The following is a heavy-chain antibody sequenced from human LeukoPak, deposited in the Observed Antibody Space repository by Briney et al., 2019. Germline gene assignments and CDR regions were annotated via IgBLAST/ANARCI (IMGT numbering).Heavy chain of an antibody. CDR1: GFTFDDYA. D-gene: IGHD1-26*01. CDR2: ISWNSGNI. V-gene: IGHV3-9*01. CDR3: AKGPSYYAAFDI. Sequence: PGRSLRLSCAASGFTFDDYAMHWVRQAPGKGLEWVSGISWNSGNIGYADSVKGRFTISRDNAKNSLYLQMNSLRTEDTALYYCAKGPSYYAAFDIWGRGTMVTVSS. J-gene: IGHJ3*02.